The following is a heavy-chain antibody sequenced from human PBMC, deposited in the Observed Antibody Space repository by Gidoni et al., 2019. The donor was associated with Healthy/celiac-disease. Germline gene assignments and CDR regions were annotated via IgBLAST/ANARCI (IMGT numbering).Heavy chain of an antibody. CDR2: INSDGSST. J-gene: IGHJ6*02. V-gene: IGHV3-74*01. CDR3: ARDEGGVQGVRGYGMDV. CDR1: GFTFISSW. D-gene: IGHD3-10*01. Sequence: EVQLVESGGGLVQPCGSLRLSCAASGFTFISSWMHWVRQAPGKGLVWVPRINSDGSSTSYADYVKGRFTISRDNAKNTLYLQMNSLRAEDTAVYYCARDEGGVQGVRGYGMDVWGQGTTVTVSS.